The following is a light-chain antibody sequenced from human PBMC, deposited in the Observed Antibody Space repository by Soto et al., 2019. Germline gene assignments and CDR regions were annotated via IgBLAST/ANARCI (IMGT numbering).Light chain of an antibody. CDR1: SDEVGSFPL. CDR3: CSFAHGVNFAVL. J-gene: IGLJ2*01. CDR2: EGV. Sequence: QSALTQPASVSGSPGQSITISCTRTSDEVGSFPLVSWYQQHPGKAPNLIIYEGVKRTSGVSDRFSGSKSPNTASLTISGVRAEDEADYYCCSFAHGVNFAVLFGGGTKLTVL. V-gene: IGLV2-23*03.